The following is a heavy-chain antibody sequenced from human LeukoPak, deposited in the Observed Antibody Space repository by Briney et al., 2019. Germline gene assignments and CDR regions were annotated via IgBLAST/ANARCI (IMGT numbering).Heavy chain of an antibody. CDR2: ISSGGNT. Sequence: SETLSLTCAVYGGSFSGYYWSWIRQPPGKGLEWIGSISSGGNTYYKPSLEGRVTISIDTSKNQFSLKLNSMTAADTAVYYCARHADSGFGELAFHCWGQGTLVTVSS. D-gene: IGHD3-10*01. J-gene: IGHJ4*02. CDR1: GGSFSGYY. V-gene: IGHV4-34*01. CDR3: ARHADSGFGELAFHC.